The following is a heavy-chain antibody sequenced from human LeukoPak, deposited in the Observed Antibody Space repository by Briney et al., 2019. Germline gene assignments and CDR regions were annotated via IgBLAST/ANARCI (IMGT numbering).Heavy chain of an antibody. CDR2: ISFDGTNK. D-gene: IGHD4-17*01. CDR1: GFTFSSYA. V-gene: IGHV3-30*04. J-gene: IGHJ4*02. CDR3: ARGGGTTDSSWYGYYFDH. Sequence: GGSLRLSCAVYGFTFSSYAMHWVRQAPGKGLEWVAVISFDGTNKYYAASVKGRFTMSRDNSKNTLYMQMNSLRPEDTAVYYCARGGGTTDSSWYGYYFDHWGQGTLVTVSS.